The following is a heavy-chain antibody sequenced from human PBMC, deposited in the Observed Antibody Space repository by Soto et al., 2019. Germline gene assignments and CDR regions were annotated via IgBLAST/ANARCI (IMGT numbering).Heavy chain of an antibody. CDR3: AKDQDPERWELLFGAFDI. CDR2: ISYDGSNK. Sequence: GGSLRLSCAASGFTFSSYGMHWVRQAPGKGLQWVAVISYDGSNKYYADSVKGRFTISRDNSKNTLYLQRNSLRAEDTAVYYCAKDQDPERWELLFGAFDIWGQGTMVTVSS. V-gene: IGHV3-30*18. J-gene: IGHJ3*02. CDR1: GFTFSSYG. D-gene: IGHD1-26*01.